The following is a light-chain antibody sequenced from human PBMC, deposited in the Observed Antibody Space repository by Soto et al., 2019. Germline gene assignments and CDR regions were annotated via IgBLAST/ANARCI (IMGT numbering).Light chain of an antibody. J-gene: IGKJ4*01. V-gene: IGKV1-33*01. Sequence: DIQMTQSPSSLSASVGDRVTITCQASQDISSYLNWYQQKPGKAPKLLIYDASNLETGVPSRFSGSGSGTDFTFTISSLQPEDIAAYYCQQYDSLPPTFGGGTKVEIK. CDR2: DAS. CDR1: QDISSY. CDR3: QQYDSLPPT.